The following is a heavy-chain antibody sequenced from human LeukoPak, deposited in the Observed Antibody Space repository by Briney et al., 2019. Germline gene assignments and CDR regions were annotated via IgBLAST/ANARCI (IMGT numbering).Heavy chain of an antibody. J-gene: IGHJ4*02. V-gene: IGHV3-33*01. CDR1: GFTFSSYG. CDR3: AGAREYAWNPLDY. CDR2: IWYDGSNK. Sequence: GGSLRLSCAASGFTFSSYGMHWVRQAPGKGLEWVAVIWYDGSNKYYADSVKGRFTISRDNAKSTLYLQMHSLTAEDTAVYYCAGAREYAWNPLDYWGQGTLVTVSS. D-gene: IGHD2-8*01.